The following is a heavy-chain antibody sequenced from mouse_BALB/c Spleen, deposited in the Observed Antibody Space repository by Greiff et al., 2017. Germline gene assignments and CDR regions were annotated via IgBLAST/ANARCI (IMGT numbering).Heavy chain of an antibody. D-gene: IGHD2-4*01. CDR2: INPSSGYT. Sequence: VKLQESAAELARPGASVKMSCKASGYTFTSYTMHWVKQRPGQGLEWIGYINPSSGYTEYNQKFKDKTTLTADKSSSTAYMQLSSLTSEDSAVYYCARRIYYDYLDYWGQGTSVTVSS. CDR3: ARRIYYDYLDY. J-gene: IGHJ4*01. V-gene: IGHV1-4*02. CDR1: GYTFTSYT.